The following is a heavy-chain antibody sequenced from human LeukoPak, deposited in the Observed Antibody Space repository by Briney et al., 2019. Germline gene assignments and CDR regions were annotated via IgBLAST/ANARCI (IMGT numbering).Heavy chain of an antibody. CDR2: IYTNGCT. V-gene: IGHV4-61*02. CDR1: GGSINSGSDY. CDR3: AREGDHYYDSSGYYSMAFDI. J-gene: IGHJ3*02. Sequence: SETLSLTCTVSGGSINSGSDYWAWIRQPGGKGLEWIGRIYTNGCTDYNPSRKSRVTISVDTSKNQFSLKLSSVTAVDTAVYYCAREGDHYYDSSGYYSMAFDIWGQGTMVTVSS. D-gene: IGHD3-22*01.